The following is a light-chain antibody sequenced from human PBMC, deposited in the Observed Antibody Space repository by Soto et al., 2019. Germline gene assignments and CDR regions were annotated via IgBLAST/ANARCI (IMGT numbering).Light chain of an antibody. CDR3: QQRSNWPPIT. CDR1: QSVIIL. V-gene: IGKV3-15*01. J-gene: IGKJ5*01. CDR2: GAT. Sequence: EIGMTQSPATLSVSPGERATLSCRASQSVIILLAWYQQKPGQAPRLLIHGATTRATGIPARFSGSGSGTEFTLTISSLQFEDFAVYYCQQRSNWPPITFGQGTRLEIK.